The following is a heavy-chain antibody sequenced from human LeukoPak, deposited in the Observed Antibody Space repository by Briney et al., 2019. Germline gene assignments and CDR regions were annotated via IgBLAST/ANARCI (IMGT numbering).Heavy chain of an antibody. Sequence: SETLSLTCAVYGGSFIGYRWNWIRQTPEKGLEWIGEINHRGHTNYNPSLESRVTISVDTSKNQFSLKLRSVTAADTAVYYCARDPTTVVTLPYYFDFWGQGTLVTVSS. J-gene: IGHJ4*02. CDR1: GGSFIGYR. CDR3: ARDPTTVVTLPYYFDF. CDR2: INHRGHT. V-gene: IGHV4-34*01. D-gene: IGHD4-23*01.